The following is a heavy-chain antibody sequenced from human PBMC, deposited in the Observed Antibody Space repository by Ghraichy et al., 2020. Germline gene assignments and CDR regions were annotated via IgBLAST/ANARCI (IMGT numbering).Heavy chain of an antibody. V-gene: IGHV3-48*02. CDR3: ARAQRVVVITLAHPDFDY. D-gene: IGHD3-22*01. J-gene: IGHJ4*02. CDR1: GFTFSSYS. CDR2: ISSSSSTI. Sequence: GGSLRLSCAASGFTFSSYSMNWVRQAPGKGLEWVSYISSSSSTIYYADSVKGRFIISRDNAKNSLYLQMNSLRDEDTAVYYCARAQRVVVITLAHPDFDYWGQGTLVTVSS.